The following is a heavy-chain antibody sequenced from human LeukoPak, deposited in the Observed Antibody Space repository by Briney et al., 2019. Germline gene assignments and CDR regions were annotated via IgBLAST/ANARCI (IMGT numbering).Heavy chain of an antibody. Sequence: GGSLRLSCAASGLTVRTNYMSWVRQAPGKGLEWVSVIYSGGSTYYADSVKGRFTISRDNSKNTLYLQMNSLRAEDTAVYYCARAFYYYDSDYWGQGTLVTVSS. J-gene: IGHJ4*02. CDR1: GLTVRTNY. CDR3: ARAFYYYDSDY. D-gene: IGHD3-22*01. CDR2: IYSGGST. V-gene: IGHV3-53*01.